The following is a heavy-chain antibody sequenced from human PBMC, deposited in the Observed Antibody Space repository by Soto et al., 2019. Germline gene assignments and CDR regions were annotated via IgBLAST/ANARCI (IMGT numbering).Heavy chain of an antibody. CDR1: GGSISSYY. V-gene: IGHV4-59*01. D-gene: IGHD3-10*01. Sequence: LSLTCTVSGGSISSYYWSWIRQPPGKGLEWIGYIYYSGSTNYNPSLKSRVTISVDTSKNQFSLKLSSVTAADTAVYYCARWGGWFDPWGQGTLVTVSS. CDR3: ARWGGWFDP. CDR2: IYYSGST. J-gene: IGHJ5*02.